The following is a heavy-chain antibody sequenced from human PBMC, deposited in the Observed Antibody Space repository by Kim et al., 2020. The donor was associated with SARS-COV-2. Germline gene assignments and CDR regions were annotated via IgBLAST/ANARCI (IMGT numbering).Heavy chain of an antibody. J-gene: IGHJ4*02. CDR3: AKDESTTPDYYDSSGLVDY. CDR2: ISYDGSNK. Sequence: GGSLRLSCAASGFTFSSYGMHWVRQAPGKGLEWVAVISYDGSNKYYADSVRGRFTISRDNSKNTLYLQMNSLRAEDTAVYYCAKDESTTPDYYDSSGLVDYWGQGTLVTVSS. D-gene: IGHD3-22*01. CDR1: GFTFSSYG. V-gene: IGHV3-30*18.